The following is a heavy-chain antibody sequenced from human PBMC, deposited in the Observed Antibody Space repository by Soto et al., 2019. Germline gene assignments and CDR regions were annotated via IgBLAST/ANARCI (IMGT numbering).Heavy chain of an antibody. J-gene: IGHJ4*02. D-gene: IGHD3-10*01. Sequence: ASVKVSCKASGYTFTRYYMHWVRQAPGQGLEWMGIINPSGGSTSYAEKFQGRVTMTRDTSTGTVYMALSSLRSEDTAVYYCARGSVGYDYWGQGTLVNVSS. V-gene: IGHV1-46*01. CDR2: INPSGGST. CDR3: ARGSVGYDY. CDR1: GYTFTRYY.